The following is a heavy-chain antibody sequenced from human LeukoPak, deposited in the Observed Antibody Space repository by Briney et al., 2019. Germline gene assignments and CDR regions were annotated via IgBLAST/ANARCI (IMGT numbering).Heavy chain of an antibody. CDR2: ISGSGGST. V-gene: IGHV3-23*01. J-gene: IGHJ4*02. Sequence: PGGXXXXSCAXSGFTFSSYDXSWVRRAPGKGLXWVSGISGSGGSTYYADSVKGGFTISRDNSKNTLYLQMNSLRADDTAVYYCAKEDPHGALDYWRQGTLVTVSS. D-gene: IGHD4-17*01. CDR1: GFTFSSYD. CDR3: AKEDPHGALDY.